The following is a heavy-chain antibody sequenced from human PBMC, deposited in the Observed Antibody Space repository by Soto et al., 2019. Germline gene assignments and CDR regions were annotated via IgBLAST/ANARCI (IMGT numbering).Heavy chain of an antibody. Sequence: QVQLVQSGAEVKKPGSSVKVSCKASGGTFSSYTISWVRQVPGQGLEWIGRIIPILGIANYAQKFQGRVTITADKSTSTAYMELSSLRSEDTAVYYCARSHSSSWDGDIDYWGQGTLVTVSS. D-gene: IGHD6-13*01. CDR2: IIPILGIA. CDR1: GGTFSSYT. J-gene: IGHJ4*02. CDR3: ARSHSSSWDGDIDY. V-gene: IGHV1-69*02.